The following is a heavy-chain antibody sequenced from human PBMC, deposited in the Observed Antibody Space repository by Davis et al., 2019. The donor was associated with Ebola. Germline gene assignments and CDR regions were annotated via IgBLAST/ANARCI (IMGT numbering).Heavy chain of an antibody. J-gene: IGHJ6*04. Sequence: GESLKISCSASGFIFSTYVMSWVRQAPGKGLEWVSTYGTSADTYYADPVKGRFTISRDNAKNSLYLQMNSLRAEDTAVYYCARDGCSSSSCYGRYQYYGMDVWGKGTTVTVSS. CDR2: GTSADT. CDR3: ARDGCSSSSCYGRYQYYGMDV. D-gene: IGHD2-2*01. CDR1: GFIFSTYV. V-gene: IGHV3-23*01.